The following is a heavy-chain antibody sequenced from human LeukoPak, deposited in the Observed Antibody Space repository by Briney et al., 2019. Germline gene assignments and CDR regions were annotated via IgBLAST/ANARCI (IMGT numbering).Heavy chain of an antibody. CDR1: GYSISSGYY. J-gene: IGHJ5*02. CDR2: IHHSGST. D-gene: IGHD3-10*01. CDR3: ARGPLYYGSGSYYTTHWFDP. Sequence: SETLSLTCTVSGYSISSGYYWGWIRQPPGKGLEWIGSIHHSGSTYYNPSLKSRVTISVDTSKNQFSLKLSSVIAADTAVYYCARGPLYYGSGSYYTTHWFDPWGQGTLVTVSS. V-gene: IGHV4-38-2*02.